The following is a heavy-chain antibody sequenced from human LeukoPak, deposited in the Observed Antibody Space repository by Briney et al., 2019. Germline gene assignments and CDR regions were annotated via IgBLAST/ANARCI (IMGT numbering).Heavy chain of an antibody. J-gene: IGHJ4*02. CDR3: AKDAVEMATITGFDY. CDR1: GFTFDDYT. D-gene: IGHD5-24*01. Sequence: GGSLRLSCAASGFTFDDYTMHWVRQAPGKGLEWVSLISWVGGSTYYADSLKGRFTISRDNSKNSLYLQMNSLRTEDTALYYCAKDAVEMATITGFDYWGQGTLVTVSS. V-gene: IGHV3-43*01. CDR2: ISWVGGST.